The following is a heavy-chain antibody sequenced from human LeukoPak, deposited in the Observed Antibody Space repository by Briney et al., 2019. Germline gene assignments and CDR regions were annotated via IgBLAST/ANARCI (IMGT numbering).Heavy chain of an antibody. V-gene: IGHV3-7*01. CDR3: AGCSTVTTYCYSYYMDI. Sequence: PGGSLRLSCAASKFTFSNYWMSWVRLAPGKWMEWVANIKQDGSGTYYVDSVKGRFTISRDNAKNSLYLQMNSLRAEDTAVYYCAGCSTVTTYCYSYYMDIWGKGTTVTVSS. D-gene: IGHD4-17*01. CDR2: IKQDGSGT. CDR1: KFTFSNYW. J-gene: IGHJ6*03.